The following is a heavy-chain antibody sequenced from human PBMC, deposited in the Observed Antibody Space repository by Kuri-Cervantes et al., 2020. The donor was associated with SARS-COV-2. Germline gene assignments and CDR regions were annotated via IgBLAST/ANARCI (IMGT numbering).Heavy chain of an antibody. D-gene: IGHD4-11*01. CDR2: ISSSSSYI. CDR3: ARAFGVTTIVYFDY. J-gene: IGHJ4*02. CDR1: GFTFSSYS. V-gene: IGHV3-21*01. Sequence: GESLKISCAASGFTFSSYSMNWVRQAPGKGLEWVSSISSSSSYIYYADSVKGRFTISRDNSKNTLYLQMNSLRAEDTAVYYCARAFGVTTIVYFDYWGQGTLVTVSS.